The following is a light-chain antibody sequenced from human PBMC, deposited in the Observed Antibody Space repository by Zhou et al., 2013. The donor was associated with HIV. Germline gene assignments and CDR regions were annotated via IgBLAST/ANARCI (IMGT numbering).Light chain of an antibody. CDR3: QKYSSAPRT. Sequence: AIQLTQSPPSLSASAGDRVTITCRASQDISSALAWYQQKPGKAPKLLIYDASSLESGVPSRFSGSGSGTDFTLTISSLQPEDFATYYCQKYSSAPRTFGQGTRVDIK. J-gene: IGKJ1*01. CDR1: QDISSA. V-gene: IGKV1-13*02. CDR2: DAS.